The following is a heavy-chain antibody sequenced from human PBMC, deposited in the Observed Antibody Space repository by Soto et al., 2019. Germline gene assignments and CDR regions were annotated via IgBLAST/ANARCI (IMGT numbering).Heavy chain of an antibody. CDR1: GGSISSYY. CDR2: IYYSGST. Sequence: SETQSLTCAYSGGSISSYYWSFIRHPPGKGLEWIGYIYYSGSTKYNPSLKSRVTISVDTSKNQFSLKLSSVTAADTAVYYCAREAGADYYYSMDVWGQGTTVTV. V-gene: IGHV4-59*01. D-gene: IGHD3-10*01. CDR3: AREAGADYYYSMDV. J-gene: IGHJ6*02.